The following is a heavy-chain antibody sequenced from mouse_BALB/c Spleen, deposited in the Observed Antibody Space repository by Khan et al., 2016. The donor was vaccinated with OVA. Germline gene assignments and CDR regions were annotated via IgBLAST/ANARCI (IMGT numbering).Heavy chain of an antibody. D-gene: IGHD2-14*01. J-gene: IGHJ3*01. Sequence: VELVESGAELARPGASVKMSCKASGYTFTTYTIHWVKQRPGQGLEWIGYIIPSNDYTNYNQKFKDRATLTAAKSSSTAYMQLSSLTSEDSAVYYCVREGAYYRSDGWFAYWGQGTLVTVSA. CDR2: IIPSNDYT. CDR3: VREGAYYRSDGWFAY. V-gene: IGHV1-4*01. CDR1: GYTFTTYT.